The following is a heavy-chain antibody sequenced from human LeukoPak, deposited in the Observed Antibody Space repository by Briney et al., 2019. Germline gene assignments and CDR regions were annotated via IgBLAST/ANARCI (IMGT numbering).Heavy chain of an antibody. V-gene: IGHV4-39*01. CDR2: IYYSGTT. J-gene: IGHJ5*02. Sequence: SETLSLTCSVSGGSISSSDYYWGWIRQPPGKGLEWIGSIYYSGTTYYNPSLKSRVIISVDTSKNQFSLKLRSVTAADTAVYYCASNVYDSSGYYWFDPWGQGTLVTVSS. CDR1: GGSISSSDYY. D-gene: IGHD3-22*01. CDR3: ASNVYDSSGYYWFDP.